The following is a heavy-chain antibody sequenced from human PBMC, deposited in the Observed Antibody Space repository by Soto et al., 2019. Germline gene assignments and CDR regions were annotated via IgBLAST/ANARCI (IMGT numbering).Heavy chain of an antibody. CDR3: ARDGGRHSGGIDY. CDR2: LIPIFGTA. V-gene: IGHV1-69*01. Sequence: QVQLVQSGAEVKKPGSSVKVSCKASGGTFSSYSINWVRQAPGHGLEWMGELIPIFGTANYAQKFQGRVTLTADESTSTAYMELSSLRSEDTAVYYCARDGGRHSGGIDYWGQGTLVTVSS. D-gene: IGHD1-26*01. J-gene: IGHJ4*02. CDR1: GGTFSSYS.